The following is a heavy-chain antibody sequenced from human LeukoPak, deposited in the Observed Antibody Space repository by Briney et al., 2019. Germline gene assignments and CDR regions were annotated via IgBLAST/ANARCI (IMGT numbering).Heavy chain of an antibody. CDR3: TTFDM. V-gene: IGHV3-30*03. J-gene: IGHJ3*02. CDR2: ISWDGSSK. Sequence: PGGSLRLSCAASGFTFSRFGIHWVRQAPGKGLEWVAVISWDGSSKNYVDSVKGRFTISRDNSKNTLYLQMSYLRVDDTALYYCTTFDMWGQRTMVTVSS. CDR1: GFTFSRFG.